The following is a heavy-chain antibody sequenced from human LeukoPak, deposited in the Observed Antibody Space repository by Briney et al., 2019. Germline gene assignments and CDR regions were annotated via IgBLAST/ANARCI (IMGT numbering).Heavy chain of an antibody. V-gene: IGHV3-30*04. CDR2: ISDDGSNK. CDR3: ARGGAWNRPAAGTVGY. D-gene: IGHD6-13*01. J-gene: IGHJ4*02. CDR1: GFTFSSYA. Sequence: PGGSLRLSCAASGFTFSSYALHWVRQAPGKGLEWVTVISDDGSNKYYADSVKGRFTISRDNSKNTLYLQMSRLRPEDTAVYYCARGGAWNRPAAGTVGYWGQGTLVTVSS.